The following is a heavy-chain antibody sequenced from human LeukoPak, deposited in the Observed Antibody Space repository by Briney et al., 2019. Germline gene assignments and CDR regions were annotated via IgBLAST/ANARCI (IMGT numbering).Heavy chain of an antibody. CDR1: GFTFSSYA. V-gene: IGHV3-23*01. CDR2: ITASGGNT. J-gene: IGHJ4*02. CDR3: AKGNGYSYGRYYFDY. D-gene: IGHD5-18*01. Sequence: GGSLRLSCAASGFTFSSYAMGWVRQAPGQGLEWVSAITASGGNTYYADSVKGRFTISRDNSKNTLYLQVNSLRAEDTAVYYCAKGNGYSYGRYYFDYWGQGTLVTVSS.